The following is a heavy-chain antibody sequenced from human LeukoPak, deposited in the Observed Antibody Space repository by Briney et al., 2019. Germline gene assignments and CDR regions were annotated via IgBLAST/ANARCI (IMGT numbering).Heavy chain of an antibody. D-gene: IGHD3-3*01. CDR1: GFTFSSYG. CDR3: AKEGFFD. Sequence: GGSLRLPCAASGFTFSSYGMHWVRQAPGKGLEWVAVISYVGSNKYYADSVKGRFTISRDNSKNPLYLQMNSLRAEETAVYYCAKEGFFDWGQGALVTVSS. J-gene: IGHJ4*02. CDR2: ISYVGSNK. V-gene: IGHV3-30*18.